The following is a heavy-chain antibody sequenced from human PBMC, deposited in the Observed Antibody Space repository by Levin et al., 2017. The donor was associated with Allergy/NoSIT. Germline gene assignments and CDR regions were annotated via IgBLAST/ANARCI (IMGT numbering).Heavy chain of an antibody. V-gene: IGHV1-69*02. CDR1: GGTFSRYT. D-gene: IGHD6-6*01. CDR3: LIAARPPYY. Sequence: SVKVSCKASGGTFSRYTITWVRQAPGQGLEWMGRIIPFLALANYAQKFQGRVTITADKSTNTAYMELSSLRSEDTAVYYCLIAARPPYYWGQGTLVTVAS. J-gene: IGHJ4*02. CDR2: IIPFLALA.